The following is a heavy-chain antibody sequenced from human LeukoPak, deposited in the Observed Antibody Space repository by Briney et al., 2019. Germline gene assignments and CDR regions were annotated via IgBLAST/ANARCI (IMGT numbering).Heavy chain of an antibody. CDR2: INPSGGST. CDR1: GYTFTSYY. D-gene: IGHD3-22*01. J-gene: IGHJ4*02. Sequence: ASVKVSCKASGYTFTSYYMHWVRQAPGQGLEWMGIINPSGGSTSYAQKFQGRVTMTRDMSTSTVYMELSSLRSEDTAVYYCARGDVYYYDSSGYYGFDYWGQGTLVTVSS. V-gene: IGHV1-46*01. CDR3: ARGDVYYYDSSGYYGFDY.